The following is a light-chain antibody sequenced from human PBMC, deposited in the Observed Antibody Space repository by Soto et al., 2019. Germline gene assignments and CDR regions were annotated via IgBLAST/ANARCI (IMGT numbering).Light chain of an antibody. V-gene: IGKV3-20*01. CDR3: QHYVTSLTT. J-gene: IGKJ1*01. Sequence: EIGLTQSPGTLSLSPGERATLSCRASQCVTSNYLAWYQQKPGQAPRLLIFGASIRVKGIPDRFIGSGSGTDFTLTISRLEPEDFAVYYCQHYVTSLTTFGQGTKVDIK. CDR1: QCVTSNY. CDR2: GAS.